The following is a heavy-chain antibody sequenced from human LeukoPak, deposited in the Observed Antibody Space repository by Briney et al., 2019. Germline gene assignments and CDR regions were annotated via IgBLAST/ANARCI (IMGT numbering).Heavy chain of an antibody. D-gene: IGHD6-13*01. CDR2: INSDGSST. J-gene: IGHJ4*02. CDR1: GFTFSSYW. CDR3: ARPTVVAAALKY. Sequence: PGGSLRLSCAASGFTFSSYWMHWVRQAPGKGQVGVSRINSDGSSTSYADSVKGRFTISRDNAKNTLYLQMNSLRAEDTAVYYCARPTVVAAALKYWGQGTLVTVSS. V-gene: IGHV3-74*01.